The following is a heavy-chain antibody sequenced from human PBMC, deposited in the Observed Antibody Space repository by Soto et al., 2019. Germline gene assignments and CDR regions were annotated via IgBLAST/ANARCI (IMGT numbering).Heavy chain of an antibody. D-gene: IGHD2-21*01. J-gene: IGHJ5*02. V-gene: IGHV4-31*03. CDR3: ARDGAGAYGLGWFDP. CDR1: GDSISRGGYY. CDR2: IYHSGST. Sequence: QVQLQESGPGLVKPSQTLSLTCTVSGDSISRGGYYWNWIRQHPRKGLEWIGYIYHSGSTNYNPSLTSRVTISVETSKNQLSLELRSVTAADTAIYYCARDGAGAYGLGWFDPWGQGILVTVSS.